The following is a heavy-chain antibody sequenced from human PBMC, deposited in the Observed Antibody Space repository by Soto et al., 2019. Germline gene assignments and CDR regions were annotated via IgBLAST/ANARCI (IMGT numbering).Heavy chain of an antibody. V-gene: IGHV3-30-3*01. CDR2: ISYDGSNK. CDR1: GFTFSSYA. D-gene: IGHD6-13*01. CDR3: ARGAAGPGY. J-gene: IGHJ4*02. Sequence: PGGSLRLSCAASGFTFSSYAMHWVRQAPGKGLEWVAVISYDGSNKYYADSVKGRFTISRDNSKNTLYLQMNNLRAEDTAVYYCARGAAGPGYCGQGTLVTVSS.